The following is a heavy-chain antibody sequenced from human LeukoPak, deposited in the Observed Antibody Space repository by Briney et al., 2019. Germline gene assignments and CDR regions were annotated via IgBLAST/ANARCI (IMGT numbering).Heavy chain of an antibody. J-gene: IGHJ5*02. V-gene: IGHV4-4*07. D-gene: IGHD3-10*01. Sequence: SETLSLTCTVSGGSISSYYWTWIRQPAGKGLEWIGRIHTSGSTNHNPSLKSRVTMSVDTSNNQFSLKLSSVTAADTAVYYCARGGVNYKIAGPWGQGALVTVSS. CDR2: IHTSGST. CDR1: GGSISSYY. CDR3: ARGGVNYKIAGP.